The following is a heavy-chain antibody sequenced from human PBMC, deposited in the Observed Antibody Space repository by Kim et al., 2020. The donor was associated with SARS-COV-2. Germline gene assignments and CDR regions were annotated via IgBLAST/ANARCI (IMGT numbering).Heavy chain of an antibody. CDR3: ARDRDYYDSSGVSFDY. CDR1: GGSISSYY. D-gene: IGHD3-22*01. J-gene: IGHJ4*02. Sequence: SETLSLTCTVSGGSISSYYWSWIRQPAGRGLEWIGRVSTSGSTNYNPSLKSRVTMSLDTSKNQFSLKLSSVTAADTALYYCARDRDYYDSSGVSFDYWGQGTLVTVSS. CDR2: VSTSGST. V-gene: IGHV4-4*07.